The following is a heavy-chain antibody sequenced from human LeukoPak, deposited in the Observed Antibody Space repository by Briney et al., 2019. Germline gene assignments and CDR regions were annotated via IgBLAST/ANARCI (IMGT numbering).Heavy chain of an antibody. CDR3: ARDTGHQLSRRNYYAMDV. J-gene: IGHJ6*02. V-gene: IGHV4-39*07. CDR1: GGSISSSSYY. CDR2: NYYGGST. Sequence: SETLSLTCTVSGGSISSSSYYWGWIRQPPGKGLEWIGCNYYGGSTYYNPSLKSRVTISVDTTKNQFSLKVSSVTAADTAVYYCARDTGHQLSRRNYYAMDVWGQGTTVTVSS. D-gene: IGHD2-2*01.